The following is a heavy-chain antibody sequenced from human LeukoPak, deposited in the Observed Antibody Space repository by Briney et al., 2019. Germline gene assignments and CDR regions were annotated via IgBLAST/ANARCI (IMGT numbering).Heavy chain of an antibody. CDR1: GGSISSYY. V-gene: IGHV4-59*01. CDR2: IYYSGST. D-gene: IGHD3-22*01. CDR3: ASGYYYDSSGYPFGINY. J-gene: IGHJ4*02. Sequence: SETLSLTCTVSGGSISSYYWSWIRQPPGKGLEWIGYIYYSGSTNYNPSLKSRVTISVDTSKNQFSLRLSSVTAADTAVYYCASGYYYDSSGYPFGINYWGQGTLVTVSS.